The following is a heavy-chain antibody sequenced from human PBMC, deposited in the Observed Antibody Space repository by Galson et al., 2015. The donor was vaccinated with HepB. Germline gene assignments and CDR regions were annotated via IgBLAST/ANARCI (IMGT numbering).Heavy chain of an antibody. D-gene: IGHD1-26*01. CDR1: GYSFTSYW. CDR3: ARPSIAAGTEGGGGSSLGAFDY. Sequence: QSGAEVKKPGESLKISCKGSGYSFTSYWIGWVRQMPGKGLEWMGIIYPGDSDTRYSPSFQGQVTISADKSISTAYLQWSSLKASDTAMYYCARPSIAAGTEGGGGSSLGAFDYWGQGTLVTVSS. CDR2: IYPGDSDT. V-gene: IGHV5-51*01. J-gene: IGHJ4*02.